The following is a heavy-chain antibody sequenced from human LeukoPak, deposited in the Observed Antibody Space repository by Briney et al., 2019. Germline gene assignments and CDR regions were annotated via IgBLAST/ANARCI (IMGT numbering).Heavy chain of an antibody. J-gene: IGHJ4*02. D-gene: IGHD3-10*01. CDR3: VRERFGAIVEN. V-gene: IGHV3-53*01. CDR1: GFIFSSFS. CDR2: VYGGGNT. Sequence: GGSLRLSCAASGFIFSSFSGNWVRQPPGKGLEWVSTVYGGGNTAYTDSVKGRFTISRDTSKNTLLLQMNSLRAEDTAVYFCVRERFGAIVENWGQGALVIVSS.